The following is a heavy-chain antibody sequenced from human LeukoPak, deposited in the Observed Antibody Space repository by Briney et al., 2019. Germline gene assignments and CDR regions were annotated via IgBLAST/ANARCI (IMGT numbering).Heavy chain of an antibody. Sequence: SQTPSLTCAISGDSVSSNSAARDWIRQSPSRGLEWLGRTYYRSKWYNDYAVSVKSRITINPDTSKNQFSLQLNSVTPEDTAVYYCAREGVYYYDSSGYQTFDYWGQGTLVTVSS. D-gene: IGHD3-22*01. V-gene: IGHV6-1*01. CDR2: TYYRSKWYN. CDR3: AREGVYYYDSSGYQTFDY. CDR1: GDSVSSNSAA. J-gene: IGHJ4*02.